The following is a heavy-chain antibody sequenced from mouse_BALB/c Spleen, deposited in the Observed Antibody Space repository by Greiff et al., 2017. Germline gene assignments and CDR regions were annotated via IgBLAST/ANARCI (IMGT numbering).Heavy chain of an antibody. J-gene: IGHJ1*01. D-gene: IGHD1-2*01. CDR1: GYTFTSYW. Sequence: QVQLKQSGAELARPGASVKLSCKASGYTFTSYWMQWVKQRPGQGLEWIGAIYPGDGDTRYTQKFKGKATLTADKSSSTAYMQLSSLASEDSAVYYCARGTTATWVWYFDVWGAGTTVTVSS. CDR3: ARGTTATWVWYFDV. CDR2: IYPGDGDT. V-gene: IGHV1-87*01.